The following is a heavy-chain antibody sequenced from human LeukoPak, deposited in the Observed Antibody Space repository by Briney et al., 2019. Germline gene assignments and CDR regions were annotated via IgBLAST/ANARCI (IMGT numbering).Heavy chain of an antibody. CDR3: AKASLSPRYSSSWTTFDY. V-gene: IGHV3-23*01. CDR1: GFTFSSYA. J-gene: IGHJ4*02. D-gene: IGHD6-13*01. CDR2: ISGSGGST. Sequence: PGVSLRLSCAASGFTFSSYAMIWVRQAPGKGLEWVSAISGSGGSTYYADSVKGRFTTSRDNSKNTLYLQMNSLRAEDTAVYYCAKASLSPRYSSSWTTFDYWGQGTLVTVSS.